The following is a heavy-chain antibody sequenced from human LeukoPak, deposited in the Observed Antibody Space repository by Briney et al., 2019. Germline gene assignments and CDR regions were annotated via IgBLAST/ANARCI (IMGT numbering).Heavy chain of an antibody. Sequence: SETLSLTCTVSGGSISSYYWSWIRQPPGKGLEWIGYIYTSGSTNYNPSLKSRVTISVDTSKNQFSLKLSSVTAADTAVYYCARLATRGYYYYYYMDVWGKGTTVTVSS. CDR2: IYTSGST. V-gene: IGHV4-4*09. J-gene: IGHJ6*03. CDR3: ARLATRGYYYYYYMDV. D-gene: IGHD1-26*01. CDR1: GGSISSYY.